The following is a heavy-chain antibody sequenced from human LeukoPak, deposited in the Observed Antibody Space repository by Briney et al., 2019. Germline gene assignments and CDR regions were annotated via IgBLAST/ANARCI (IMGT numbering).Heavy chain of an antibody. D-gene: IGHD6-13*01. CDR1: GGSISSYY. CDR2: IYYSGST. V-gene: IGHV4-59*01. J-gene: IGHJ4*02. Sequence: SETLSLTCTVSGGSISSYYWSWIRQPPGKGLEWIGYIYYSGSTNYNPSLKSRVTISVDTSENQFSLKLNSVTAADTAVYYCARAGYSSSWYYFDYWGQGTLVTVSS. CDR3: ARAGYSSSWYYFDY.